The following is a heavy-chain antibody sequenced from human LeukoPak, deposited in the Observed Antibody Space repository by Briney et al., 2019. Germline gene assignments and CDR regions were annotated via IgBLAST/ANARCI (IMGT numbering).Heavy chain of an antibody. Sequence: ASVKVSCKASGYTFTGFYIHWVRQAPGQGLEWMGWINPISGGTNYAQKFQGRVTMTRDTSISTAHMELSRLRSDDTAVYYCARAVVPAAMPPKDWGQGTLVTVSS. CDR3: ARAVVPAAMPPKD. V-gene: IGHV1-2*02. J-gene: IGHJ4*02. CDR2: INPISGGT. D-gene: IGHD2-2*01. CDR1: GYTFTGFY.